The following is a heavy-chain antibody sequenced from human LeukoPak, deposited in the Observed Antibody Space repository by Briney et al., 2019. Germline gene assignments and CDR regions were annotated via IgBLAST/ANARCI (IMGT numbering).Heavy chain of an antibody. J-gene: IGHJ5*02. Sequence: SETLSLTCTVSGGSISDYYWTWIRQPPGKGLEWIGHIYYSGNTIYNPSLKSRVTMSVDTSKNQFSLKLSSVTAADTAVYYCARDRYYYDSSGLNWFDPWGQGTLVTVSS. V-gene: IGHV4-59*12. CDR1: GGSISDYY. CDR2: IYYSGNT. D-gene: IGHD3-22*01. CDR3: ARDRYYYDSSGLNWFDP.